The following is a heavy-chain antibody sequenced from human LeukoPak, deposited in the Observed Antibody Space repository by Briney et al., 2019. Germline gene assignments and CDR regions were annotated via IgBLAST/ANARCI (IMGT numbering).Heavy chain of an antibody. CDR2: ISYDGSNK. CDR1: GFTFSSYA. V-gene: IGHV3-30-3*01. D-gene: IGHD3-22*01. J-gene: IGHJ4*02. Sequence: GGSLRLSCAASGFTFSSYAMPWVRQAPGKGLEWVAVISYDGSNKYYADSVKGRFTISRDNSKNTLYLQMNSLRAEDTAVYYCAKYYYDSSGYYYFDYWGQGTLVTVSS. CDR3: AKYYYDSSGYYYFDY.